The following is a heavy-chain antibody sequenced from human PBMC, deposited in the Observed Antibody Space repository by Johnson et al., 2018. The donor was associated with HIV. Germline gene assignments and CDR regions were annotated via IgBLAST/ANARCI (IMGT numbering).Heavy chain of an antibody. Sequence: QVQLVESGGGVVQPGRSLTLSCAPSGFAFSTYAMHWVRQAPGKGLEWVAVISYHGSDTISADSVKGRFTVSRDHSKNTLDLQMSGLRPDDTAMYYCARVTAYNSFDIWGQGTMVTVSS. CDR1: GFAFSTYA. CDR3: ARVTAYNSFDI. V-gene: IGHV3-30-3*01. D-gene: IGHD2-21*02. J-gene: IGHJ3*02. CDR2: ISYHGSDT.